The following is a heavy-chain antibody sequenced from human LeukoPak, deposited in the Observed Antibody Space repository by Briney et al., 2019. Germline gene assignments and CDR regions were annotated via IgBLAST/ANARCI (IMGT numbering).Heavy chain of an antibody. J-gene: IGHJ4*02. V-gene: IGHV1-2*02. CDR1: GYPSTGYY. Sequence: GPSVQVSCKASGYPSTGYYMHWVRQAPGQGLEWMGWINPNSGDTKYAQKFQGRVTMTRDTSISTAYMELSRLRSDDTAVYYCARDKLYHEYWGQGTLVTVSS. CDR3: ARDKLYHEY. CDR2: INPNSGDT. D-gene: IGHD2-8*01.